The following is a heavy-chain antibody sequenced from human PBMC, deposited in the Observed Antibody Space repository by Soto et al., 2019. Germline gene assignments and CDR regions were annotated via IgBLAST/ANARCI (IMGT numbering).Heavy chain of an antibody. CDR1: GFTFSHYY. D-gene: IGHD5-18*01. J-gene: IGHJ3*01. V-gene: IGHV3-11*05. CDR3: GRDRSGYSYGNDAFDL. Sequence: QVQLVESGGGLVKPGGSLRLSCAASGFTFSHYYLTWIRQAPGKGLEWISYISGSGSYTKYADSVKGRFTISRDNAKNSLYLQMNSLRAEGTAVYYCGRDRSGYSYGNDAFDLWGQGTMVTVSS. CDR2: ISGSGSYT.